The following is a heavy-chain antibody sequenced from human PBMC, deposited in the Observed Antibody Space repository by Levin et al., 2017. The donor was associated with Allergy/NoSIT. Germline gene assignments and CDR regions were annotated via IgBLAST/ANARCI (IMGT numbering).Heavy chain of an antibody. CDR2: IYYSGST. J-gene: IGHJ3*02. Sequence: SETLSLTCTVSGGSISSYYWSWIRQPPGKGLEWIGYIYYSGSTNYNPSLKSRVTISVDTSKNQFSLKLSSVTAADTAVYYCASVSPYCTNGVCAGAFDIWGQGTMVTVSS. D-gene: IGHD2-8*01. CDR3: ASVSPYCTNGVCAGAFDI. V-gene: IGHV4-59*01. CDR1: GGSISSYY.